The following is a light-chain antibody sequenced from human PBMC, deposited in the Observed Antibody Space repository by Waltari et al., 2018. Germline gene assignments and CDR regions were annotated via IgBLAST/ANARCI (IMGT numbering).Light chain of an antibody. CDR2: DAS. CDR3: QQRSNRPLT. V-gene: IGKV3-11*01. CDR1: QSVGSY. Sequence: EIVLTQSPATLSLSPGERATLSCRASQSVGSYLAWYQQKPGQAPRLLIYDASNRATGIPARFSGSGSGTDFTRTISSLEPEDFAIYYCQQRSNRPLTFGGGTKVEIK. J-gene: IGKJ4*01.